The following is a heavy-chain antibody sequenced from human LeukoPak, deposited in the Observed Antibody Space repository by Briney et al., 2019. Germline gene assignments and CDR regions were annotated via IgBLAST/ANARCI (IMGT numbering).Heavy chain of an antibody. CDR1: GFTFSSYE. Sequence: PGGSPRLSCAASGFTFSSYEMNWVRQAPGKGLEWVSYISSSGSTIYYADSVKGRFTISRDNAKNSLYLQMNSLRAEDTAVYYCARDLTTLRSGMDVWGQGTTVTVSS. V-gene: IGHV3-48*03. CDR3: ARDLTTLRSGMDV. CDR2: ISSSGSTI. D-gene: IGHD1-1*01. J-gene: IGHJ6*02.